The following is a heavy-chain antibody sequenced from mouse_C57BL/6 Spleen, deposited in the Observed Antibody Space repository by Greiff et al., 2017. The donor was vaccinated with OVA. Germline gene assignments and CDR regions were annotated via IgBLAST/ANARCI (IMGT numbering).Heavy chain of an antibody. D-gene: IGHD4-1*01. V-gene: IGHV5-9-1*02. J-gene: IGHJ4*01. CDR2: ISSGGDYI. CDR1: GFTFSSYA. Sequence: EVQGVESGEGLVKPGGSLKLSCAASGFTFSSYAMSWVRQTPEKRLEWVAYISSGGDYIYYADTVKGRFTISRDNARNTLYLQMSSLKSEDTAMYYCTRDNWDGDYAMDYWGQGTSVTVSS. CDR3: TRDNWDGDYAMDY.